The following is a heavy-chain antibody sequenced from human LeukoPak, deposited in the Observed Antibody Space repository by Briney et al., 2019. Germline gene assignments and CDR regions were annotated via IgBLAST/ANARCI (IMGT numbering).Heavy chain of an antibody. Sequence: GGSLRLSCAASGFTFSSYSMNWGRQAPGKGLEWLSYISSGSGTIYYADSVKGRFTISRDNSKSMLFLQLNSLRAEDTALYYCARDLHYYVAMDVWGQGTTVTVSS. CDR2: ISSGSGTI. V-gene: IGHV3-48*01. CDR1: GFTFSSYS. J-gene: IGHJ6*02. CDR3: ARDLHYYVAMDV. D-gene: IGHD3-10*02.